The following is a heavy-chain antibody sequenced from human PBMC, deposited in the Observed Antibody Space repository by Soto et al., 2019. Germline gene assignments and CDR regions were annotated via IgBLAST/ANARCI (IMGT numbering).Heavy chain of an antibody. CDR1: GYTFTSYD. CDR3: ATRGGYIWGSYRYP. CDR2: MNPNSGNT. J-gene: IGHJ4*02. V-gene: IGHV1-8*01. D-gene: IGHD3-16*02. Sequence: QVQLVQSGAEVKKPGASVKVSCKASGYTFTSYDIHWVRQATGQGLEWMGWMNPNSGNTGYAQKFQGRVTMTRNTSIRTAYMELSSLRSEDTAVYYCATRGGYIWGSYRYPWGQGTLVTVSS.